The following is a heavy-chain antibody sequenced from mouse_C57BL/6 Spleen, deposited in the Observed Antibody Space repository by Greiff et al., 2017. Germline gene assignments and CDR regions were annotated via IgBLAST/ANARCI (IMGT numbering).Heavy chain of an antibody. Sequence: EVKLMESGPELVKPGASVKMSCKASGYTFTDYNMHWVKQSHGKSLEWIGYINPNNGGTSYNQKFKGKATLTVNKSSSTAYMELRSLTSEDSAVYYCAVYYDYDADWGQGTTLTVSS. D-gene: IGHD2-4*01. CDR3: AVYYDYDAD. J-gene: IGHJ2*01. CDR2: INPNNGGT. V-gene: IGHV1-22*01. CDR1: GYTFTDYN.